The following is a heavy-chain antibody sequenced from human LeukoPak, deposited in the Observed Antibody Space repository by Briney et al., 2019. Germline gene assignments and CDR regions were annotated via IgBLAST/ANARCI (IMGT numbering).Heavy chain of an antibody. CDR1: GSTFSSYS. J-gene: IGHJ4*02. CDR2: ISSSSSYI. Sequence: GGSLRLSCAASGSTFSSYSVNWVRQAPGKGLEWVSSISSSSSYIYYADSVKGRLTISRDNAKNSLYLQMNSLRAEDTAVYYCARDLGSSRSIDYWGQGTLVTVSS. CDR3: ARDLGSSRSIDY. D-gene: IGHD6-13*01. V-gene: IGHV3-21*01.